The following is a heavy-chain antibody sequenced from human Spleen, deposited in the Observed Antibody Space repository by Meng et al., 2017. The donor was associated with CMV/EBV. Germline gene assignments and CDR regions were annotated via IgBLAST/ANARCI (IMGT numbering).Heavy chain of an antibody. Sequence: SWVVSGVTFNRSWMTWVRQAPGKGLEWVASIKEDGSEIYYVDSVKGRFTISRDNAKDSLYLQMNGLRAEDTAVYYCARPDNGRFFVDWGQGALVTVSS. J-gene: IGHJ4*02. V-gene: IGHV3-7*01. CDR2: IKEDGSEI. CDR3: ARPDNGRFFVD. CDR1: GVTFNRSW. D-gene: IGHD2-8*01.